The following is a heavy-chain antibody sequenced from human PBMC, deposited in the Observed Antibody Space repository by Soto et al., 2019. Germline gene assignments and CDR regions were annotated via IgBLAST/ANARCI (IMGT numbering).Heavy chain of an antibody. D-gene: IGHD3-22*01. CDR2: IIPIFGTA. V-gene: IGHV1-69*01. Sequence: QVQLVQSGAEVKKPGSSVKVSCKASGGTFSSYAISWVRQAPGQGLEWMGGIIPIFGTANYAQKFQGRVTITADESTSTAYMELSSLRSEDTAVYYCARKGPQGYDSSGYYYDGGWFDPWGQGTLVTVSS. CDR3: ARKGPQGYDSSGYYYDGGWFDP. J-gene: IGHJ5*02. CDR1: GGTFSSYA.